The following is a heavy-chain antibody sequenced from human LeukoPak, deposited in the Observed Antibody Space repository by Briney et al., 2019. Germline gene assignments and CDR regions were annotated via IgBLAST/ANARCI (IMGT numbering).Heavy chain of an antibody. CDR2: INHSGST. Sequence: PSETLSLTCAVYGGSFSGYYWSWIRQPPGKGLEWIGEINHSGSTNYNPSLKSRVTISVDTSKNQFSLKLCSVTAADTAVYYCARHETNDYGDYRYYFDYWGQGTLVTVSS. J-gene: IGHJ4*02. D-gene: IGHD4-17*01. V-gene: IGHV4-34*01. CDR3: ARHETNDYGDYRYYFDY. CDR1: GGSFSGYY.